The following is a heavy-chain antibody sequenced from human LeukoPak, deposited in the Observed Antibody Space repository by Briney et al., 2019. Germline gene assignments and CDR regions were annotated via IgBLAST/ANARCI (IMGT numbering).Heavy chain of an antibody. Sequence: ASVKVSCKASGYTFTGYYMHWVRQAPGQGLERMGWINPNSGGTNYAQKFQGRVTMTRDTSISTAYMELSRLRSDDTAVYYCARDQTERATVVVPAATYYYYGMDVWGQGATVTVSS. J-gene: IGHJ6*02. CDR1: GYTFTGYY. CDR3: ARDQTERATVVVPAATYYYYGMDV. CDR2: INPNSGGT. D-gene: IGHD2-2*01. V-gene: IGHV1-2*02.